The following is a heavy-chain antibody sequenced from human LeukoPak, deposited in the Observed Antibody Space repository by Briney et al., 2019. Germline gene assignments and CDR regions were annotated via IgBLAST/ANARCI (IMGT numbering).Heavy chain of an antibody. V-gene: IGHV3-13*03. Sequence: GGSLRLSCAACGFTFSSYDMHWVRHATGKGLEWVSAIGTAGDTYYPGSVKGQFTISRDNAKNSLYLQMNSLRAEDTGVYYCAKDGIPGIVVVLYMDVWGKGTTVTVSS. CDR2: IGTAGDT. CDR1: GFTFSSYD. D-gene: IGHD2-2*01. CDR3: AKDGIPGIVVVLYMDV. J-gene: IGHJ6*03.